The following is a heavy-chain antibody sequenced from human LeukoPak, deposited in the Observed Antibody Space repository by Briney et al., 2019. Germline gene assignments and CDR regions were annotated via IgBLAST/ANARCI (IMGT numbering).Heavy chain of an antibody. CDR3: AVYCSSTSCPPNWFDL. Sequence: SVKVSCKASGFTFTSSAVQWVRQARGQRLEWIGWIVVGSGNTNYAQKFQGRVTITRDMSTSTAYMELSSLRSEDTAVYYCAVYCSSTSCPPNWFDLWGQGTLVTVSS. CDR2: IVVGSGNT. D-gene: IGHD2-2*01. CDR1: GFTFTSSA. V-gene: IGHV1-58*01. J-gene: IGHJ5*02.